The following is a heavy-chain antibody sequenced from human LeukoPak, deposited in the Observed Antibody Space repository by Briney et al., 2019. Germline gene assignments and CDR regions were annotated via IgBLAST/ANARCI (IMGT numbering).Heavy chain of an antibody. J-gene: IGHJ4*02. V-gene: IGHV1-18*01. CDR1: GYTFNTYG. CDR2: ISAYNDNT. D-gene: IGHD3-22*01. Sequence: GASVKVSCKASGYTFNTYGISWVRQAPGQGLEWMGWISAYNDNTNYARKLQGRVTMTTETSTSTAYMELRSLISDDTAMYYCARDEGYYDSSGLDYWGQGTLVTVSS. CDR3: ARDEGYYDSSGLDY.